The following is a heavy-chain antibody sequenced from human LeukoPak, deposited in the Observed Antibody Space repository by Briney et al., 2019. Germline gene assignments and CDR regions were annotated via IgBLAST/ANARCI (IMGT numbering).Heavy chain of an antibody. D-gene: IGHD4-17*01. CDR2: ISGSGGST. Sequence: GGSLRLSCAASGFTFSSYAMSWVRQAPGKGLEWVSAISGSGGSTYYADSVKGRFTISRDNAKNTLYLQVNSLRAEDTAVYYCARDNDYGFDYWGQGTLVTVSS. V-gene: IGHV3-23*01. J-gene: IGHJ4*02. CDR3: ARDNDYGFDY. CDR1: GFTFSSYA.